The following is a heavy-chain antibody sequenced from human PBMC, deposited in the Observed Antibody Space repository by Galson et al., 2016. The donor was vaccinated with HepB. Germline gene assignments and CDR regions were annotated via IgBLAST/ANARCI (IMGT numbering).Heavy chain of an antibody. CDR1: GGSINTYY. Sequence: SETLSLTCTVSGGSINTYYWSWIRQSPGKGLEWIGYIYYSGSTKYNPSLESRVTISVDTSKNQFSLKLSSVTAADTAVYYCARHPEYYERSDYRLLMEIWGQGTMVTVSS. V-gene: IGHV4-59*08. CDR2: IYYSGST. CDR3: ARHPEYYERSDYRLLMEI. D-gene: IGHD3-22*01. J-gene: IGHJ3*02.